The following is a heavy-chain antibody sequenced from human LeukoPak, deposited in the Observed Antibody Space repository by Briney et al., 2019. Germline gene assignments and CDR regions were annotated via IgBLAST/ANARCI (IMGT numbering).Heavy chain of an antibody. V-gene: IGHV1-69*05. CDR3: ARGGYGWYYFDY. CDR1: GGTFSSYA. Sequence: SVKVSCKASGGTFSSYAISWVRQAPGQGLEWMGGIIPIFGTANYAQKFQGRVTITTDESTSTAYMELSSLRSEDTAVYYCARGGYGWYYFDYWGQGTLVTVSS. CDR2: IIPIFGTA. J-gene: IGHJ4*02. D-gene: IGHD5-18*01.